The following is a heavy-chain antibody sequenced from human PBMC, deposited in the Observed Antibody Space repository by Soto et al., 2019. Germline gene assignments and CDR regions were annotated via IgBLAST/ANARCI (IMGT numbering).Heavy chain of an antibody. CDR2: IYYSGST. V-gene: IGHV4-59*08. Sequence: PSETLSLTCTVSGGSISSYYWSWIRQPPGKGLEWIGYIYYSGSTNYNPSLKSRVTISVDTSKNQFSLKLSSVTAADTAVYYCARHLLLYYYDSSGYYLRDAFDIWGKGTMVTVSS. J-gene: IGHJ3*02. CDR1: GGSISSYY. CDR3: ARHLLLYYYDSSGYYLRDAFDI. D-gene: IGHD3-22*01.